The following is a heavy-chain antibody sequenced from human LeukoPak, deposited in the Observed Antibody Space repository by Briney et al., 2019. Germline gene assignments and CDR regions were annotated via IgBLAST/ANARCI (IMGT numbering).Heavy chain of an antibody. CDR1: GFTFSSYS. D-gene: IGHD3-22*01. Sequence: GGSLRLSCAASGFTFSSYSMNWVRQAPGKGLEWVSYISSSSSTIYYADSVKGRFTISRDNAKNSLYLQMNSLRAEDTAVYYCARHYDSSGYRDLGQGTLVTVSS. J-gene: IGHJ4*02. CDR3: ARHYDSSGYRD. V-gene: IGHV3-48*01. CDR2: ISSSSSTI.